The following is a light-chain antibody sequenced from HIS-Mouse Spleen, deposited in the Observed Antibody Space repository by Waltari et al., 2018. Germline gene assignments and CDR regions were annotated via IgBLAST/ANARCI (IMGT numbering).Light chain of an antibody. CDR3: SSYTSSSTVV. CDR2: EVS. CDR1: SSDVGGYNY. J-gene: IGLJ2*01. V-gene: IGLV2-14*01. Sequence: QSALTQSASVSGSPGQSITISCTGPSSDVGGYNYVSWYQQHPGKAPKLMIYEVSNRPPGVSNRFSGSKSGNTASLTISGLQAEDEADYYCSSYTSSSTVVFGGGTKLTVL.